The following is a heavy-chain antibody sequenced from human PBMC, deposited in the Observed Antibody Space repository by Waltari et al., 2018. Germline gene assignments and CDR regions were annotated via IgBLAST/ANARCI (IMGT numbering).Heavy chain of an antibody. D-gene: IGHD6-19*01. V-gene: IGHV1-69*02. CDR1: GGTFSSYT. Sequence: QVQLVQSGAEVKKPGSSVKVSCKASGGTFSSYTISWVRQAPGQGLEWMGRIIPIRCIANYAQKFQGRVTITADKSTSTAYMELSSLRSEDTAVYYCARSSGWYRYYFDYWGQGTLVTVSS. J-gene: IGHJ4*02. CDR2: IIPIRCIA. CDR3: ARSSGWYRYYFDY.